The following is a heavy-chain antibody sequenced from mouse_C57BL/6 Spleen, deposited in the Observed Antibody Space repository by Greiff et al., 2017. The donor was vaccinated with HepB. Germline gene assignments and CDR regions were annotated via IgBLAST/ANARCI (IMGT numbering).Heavy chain of an antibody. Sequence: EVQLVESGGGLVQPGGSLKLSCAASGFTFSDYYMYWVRQTPEKRLEWVAYISNGGGSTYYPDTVKGRFTISRDNAKNTLYLQMSRLKSEDTAMYYCARRDRYAMDYWGQGTSVTVSS. CDR3: ARRDRYAMDY. V-gene: IGHV5-12*01. CDR1: GFTFSDYY. D-gene: IGHD3-3*01. J-gene: IGHJ4*01. CDR2: ISNGGGST.